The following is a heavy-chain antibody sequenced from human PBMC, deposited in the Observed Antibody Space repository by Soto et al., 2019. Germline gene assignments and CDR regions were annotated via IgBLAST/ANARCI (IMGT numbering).Heavy chain of an antibody. CDR3: ARHGIPLGDISTSAFDI. CDR2: IYYSGST. CDR1: GGSISSSSYC. J-gene: IGHJ6*02. D-gene: IGHD2-2*01. V-gene: IGHV4-39*01. Sequence: PSETLSLTCTVSGGSISSSSYCWGWIRQPPGKGLEWIGSIYYSGSTYYNPSLKSRVTISVDTSKNQFSLKLSSVTAADTAVYYCARHGIPLGDISTSAFDIRAQRTTVTVS.